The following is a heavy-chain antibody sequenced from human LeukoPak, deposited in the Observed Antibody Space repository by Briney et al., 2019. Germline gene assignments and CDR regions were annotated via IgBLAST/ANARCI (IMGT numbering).Heavy chain of an antibody. D-gene: IGHD2-2*01. CDR3: ASGYCSSTSCLTDY. Sequence: GGSLRLSCAASGFTFSSYWMHWVRQAPGKGLVWVSRINTDGSSTSYADSVKGRFTISRDNAKNTLYLQMNSLRAEDTAVYYCASGYCSSTSCLTDYWGQGTLVTVSS. CDR2: INTDGSST. CDR1: GFTFSSYW. V-gene: IGHV3-74*01. J-gene: IGHJ4*02.